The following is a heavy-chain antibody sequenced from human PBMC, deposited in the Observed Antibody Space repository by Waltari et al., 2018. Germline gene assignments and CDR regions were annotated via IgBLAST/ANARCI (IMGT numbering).Heavy chain of an antibody. J-gene: IGHJ4*02. V-gene: IGHV3-23*01. Sequence: VQLLDSGGGLVQPGGSLRICCAVSGFTFSSYAMPWVRQAPGKGLEWVSAISGSGGSTYYADSVKGRFTISRDNSKNTLYLQMNSLRAEDTAVYYCAKDAAGPAAIWGGQGTLVTVSS. CDR3: AKDAAGPAAIW. CDR1: GFTFSSYA. CDR2: ISGSGGST. D-gene: IGHD2-2*01.